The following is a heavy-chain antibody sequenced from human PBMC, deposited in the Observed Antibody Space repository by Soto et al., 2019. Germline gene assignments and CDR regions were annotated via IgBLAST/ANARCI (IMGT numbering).Heavy chain of an antibody. CDR3: LKGAANGSIDD. V-gene: IGHV3-9*01. J-gene: IGHJ4*02. CDR2: VSPTGDTV. D-gene: IGHD3-10*01. CDR1: GFRFEQYV. Sequence: VQVVASGGGLVQPGRSLRLSCAVSGFRFEQYVMHWVRQAPGKGLECVSTVSPTGDTVAYADSVEGRFTVSRDNAKNSLYLQMNSLTGDDTAFYYCLKGAANGSIDDWGQGTLVTVSS.